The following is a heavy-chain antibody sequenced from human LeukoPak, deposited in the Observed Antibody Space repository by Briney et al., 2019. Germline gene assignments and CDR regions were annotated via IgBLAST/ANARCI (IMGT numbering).Heavy chain of an antibody. J-gene: IGHJ4*02. Sequence: AGTLRLSCAASGFTFSTYAMSWVRQAPGKGLEWVSAICGSDGSRYYADSVKGRFTISRDNAKNTLYLQMNSLRAEDTAVYYCVRGTYYSGSGSYYPGYWGQGTLVTVSS. D-gene: IGHD3-10*01. CDR2: ICGSDGSR. V-gene: IGHV3-23*01. CDR3: VRGTYYSGSGSYYPGY. CDR1: GFTFSTYA.